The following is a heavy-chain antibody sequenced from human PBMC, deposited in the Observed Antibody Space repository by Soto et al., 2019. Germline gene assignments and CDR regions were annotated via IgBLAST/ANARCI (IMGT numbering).Heavy chain of an antibody. CDR3: AKTHRGRWLQADY. D-gene: IGHD5-12*01. V-gene: IGHV3-30*18. CDR2: ISYDGSNK. CDR1: GFTFSSYG. Sequence: GSLRLSCAASGFTFSSYGMHWVRQAPGKGLEWVAVISYDGSNKYYADSVKGRFTISRDNSKNTLYLQMNSLRAEDTAVYYCAKTHRGRWLQADYWGQGTLVTVSS. J-gene: IGHJ4*02.